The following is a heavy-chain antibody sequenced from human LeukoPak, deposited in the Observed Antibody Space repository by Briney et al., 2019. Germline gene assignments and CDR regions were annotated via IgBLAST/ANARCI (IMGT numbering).Heavy chain of an antibody. CDR1: GFTFSSYW. D-gene: IGHD3-3*01. Sequence: PGGSLRLSCAASGFTFSSYWMSWVRQAPGKGLEWVANIKQDGSEKYYVDSVKGRFTISRDNSKNSLYLQMNSLRAEDTAVYYCARDEVNYDFWSGVNWFDPWGQGTLVTVSS. CDR2: IKQDGSEK. CDR3: ARDEVNYDFWSGVNWFDP. J-gene: IGHJ5*02. V-gene: IGHV3-7*01.